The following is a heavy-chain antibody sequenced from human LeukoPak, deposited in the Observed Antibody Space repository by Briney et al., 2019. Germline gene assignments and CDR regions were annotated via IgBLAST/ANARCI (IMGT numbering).Heavy chain of an antibody. D-gene: IGHD3-22*01. CDR2: ISSSSSYI. CDR1: GFTFSSYS. Sequence: GGSLRLSCAASGFTFSSYSMNWVRQAPGKGLEWVLSISSSSSYIYYADSVKGRFTISRDNAKNSLYLQMNSLRAEDTAVYYCARGYYDSSGYYPLWGQGTLVTVSS. V-gene: IGHV3-21*01. J-gene: IGHJ4*02. CDR3: ARGYYDSSGYYPL.